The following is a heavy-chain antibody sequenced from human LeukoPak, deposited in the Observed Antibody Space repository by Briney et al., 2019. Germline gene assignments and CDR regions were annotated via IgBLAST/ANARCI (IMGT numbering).Heavy chain of an antibody. V-gene: IGHV3-48*03. J-gene: IGHJ5*02. Sequence: GGSLRLSCEASGFTFSSYEMNWVRQAPGKGLEGVSYISGSGSSIHYADSAKGRFTISRDNAKNSLYLQMHSLRAEDTAVYYCARDRSGFYKWFDPWGQGTLVTVSS. CDR1: GFTFSSYE. CDR3: ARDRSGFYKWFDP. D-gene: IGHD6-19*01. CDR2: ISGSGSSI.